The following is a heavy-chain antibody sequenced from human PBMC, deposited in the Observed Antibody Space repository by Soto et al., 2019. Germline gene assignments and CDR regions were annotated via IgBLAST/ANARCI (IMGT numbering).Heavy chain of an antibody. V-gene: IGHV3-23*01. J-gene: IGHJ4*02. Sequence: PGGSLRLSCAASGFTFSDYALTWVRQAPGKGLEWVSTISGGSGSPYYADSVKGRFTISRDNSKNTVYLLMNSLRAEDTAVYYCARLGYCSRISCPTFNYWGQGTLVTVPS. CDR3: ARLGYCSRISCPTFNY. D-gene: IGHD2-2*01. CDR2: ISGGSGSP. CDR1: GFTFSDYA.